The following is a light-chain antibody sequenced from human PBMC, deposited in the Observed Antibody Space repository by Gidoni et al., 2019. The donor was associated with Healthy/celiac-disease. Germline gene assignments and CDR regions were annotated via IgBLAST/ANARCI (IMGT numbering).Light chain of an antibody. CDR1: QSVNSN. V-gene: IGKV3-15*01. Sequence: EIVMTQSPATLSVSPGDRATLSCRASQSVNSNLAWYQQKPGHAPRLLLYGASTRAAGIPARFSGSGSVTEFTLTISSLQSEDFAVYYCQQYNNWPYTFGQGTKLEIK. J-gene: IGKJ2*01. CDR3: QQYNNWPYT. CDR2: GAS.